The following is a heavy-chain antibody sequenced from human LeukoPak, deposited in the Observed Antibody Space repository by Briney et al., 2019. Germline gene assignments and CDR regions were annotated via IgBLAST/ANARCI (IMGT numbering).Heavy chain of an antibody. D-gene: IGHD3-22*01. J-gene: IGHJ4*02. CDR2: INPNSGGT. Sequence: ASVKVSCKASGYTFTGYYMHWVRQAPGQGLEWMGWINPNSGGTNYAQKFQGRVTMTRDTTISTAYMELSRLRSDDTAVYYCARNFYFDSSGYYHYWGQGTLVTVSS. CDR1: GYTFTGYY. V-gene: IGHV1-2*02. CDR3: ARNFYFDSSGYYHY.